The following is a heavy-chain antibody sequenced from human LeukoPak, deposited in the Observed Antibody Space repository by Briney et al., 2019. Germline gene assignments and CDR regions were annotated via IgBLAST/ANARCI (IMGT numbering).Heavy chain of an antibody. D-gene: IGHD2-8*01. Sequence: PGGSQRLSCAASGFTFSSYGMHWVRQAPGTGLEWVAVIWYDGSNKYYADSVKGRFTISRDNSKNTLYLQMNSLRAEDTAVYYCARDNGHCTNGVCNMALLDPWGQGTLVTVSS. CDR2: IWYDGSNK. J-gene: IGHJ5*02. CDR1: GFTFSSYG. V-gene: IGHV3-33*01. CDR3: ARDNGHCTNGVCNMALLDP.